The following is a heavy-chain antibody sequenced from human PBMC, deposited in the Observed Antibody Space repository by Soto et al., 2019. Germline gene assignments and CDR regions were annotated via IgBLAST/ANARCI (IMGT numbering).Heavy chain of an antibody. CDR2: IIPIFGTA. CDR1: GGTFSSYA. CDR3: ARHYYDSSGYYFTSEYYFDF. Sequence: SVKVSCKASGGTFSSYAISWVRQAPGQGLEWMGGIIPIFGTANYAQKFQGRVTITADESTSTAYMELSSLRSEDTAVYYCARHYYDSSGYYFTSEYYFDFWGQGTLVTVS. D-gene: IGHD3-22*01. V-gene: IGHV1-69*13. J-gene: IGHJ4*02.